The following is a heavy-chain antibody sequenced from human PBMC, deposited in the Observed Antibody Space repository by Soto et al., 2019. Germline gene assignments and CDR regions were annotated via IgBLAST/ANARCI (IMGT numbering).Heavy chain of an antibody. CDR1: GYSFTSYW. Sequence: GESLKISCKGSGYSFTSYWIGWVRQMPGKGLEWMGIIYPGDSDTRYSPSFQGQVTISADKSISTAYLQWSSLKASDTAMYYCARRDYDFWTTGDYYLDYWGQGTLVTVSS. D-gene: IGHD3-3*01. J-gene: IGHJ4*02. CDR3: ARRDYDFWTTGDYYLDY. V-gene: IGHV5-51*01. CDR2: IYPGDSDT.